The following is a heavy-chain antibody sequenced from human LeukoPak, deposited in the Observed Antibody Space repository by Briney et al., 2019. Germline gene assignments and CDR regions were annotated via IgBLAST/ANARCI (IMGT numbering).Heavy chain of an antibody. CDR3: ARGRKYSYGTYYYGLDV. V-gene: IGHV3-30-3*01. Sequence: GGALRLSCVASGFTFSTYAMHWVRQAPGKGLEWVAVILYDGNNKYYADSVKGRFTISRDNSKNTLYLQMNSLRAEDTAVYYCARGRKYSYGTYYYGLDVWGQGTTVTVSS. CDR1: GFTFSTYA. J-gene: IGHJ6*02. D-gene: IGHD5-18*01. CDR2: ILYDGNNK.